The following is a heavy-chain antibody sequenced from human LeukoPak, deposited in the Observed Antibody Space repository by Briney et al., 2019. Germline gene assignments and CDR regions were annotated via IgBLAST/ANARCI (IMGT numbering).Heavy chain of an antibody. D-gene: IGHD3-22*01. CDR1: GFTFSSYW. V-gene: IGHV3-7*01. CDR3: ARFGGAYYYDSSGYYD. J-gene: IGHJ4*02. Sequence: GSLRLSCAASGFTFSSYWMSWVRQAPGKGLEWVATIKQDGSQKYYVDSVKGRFTISRDCANNSLYLQMNSLRAEDTAVYFCARFGGAYYYDSSGYYDWGQGTLVTVSS. CDR2: IKQDGSQK.